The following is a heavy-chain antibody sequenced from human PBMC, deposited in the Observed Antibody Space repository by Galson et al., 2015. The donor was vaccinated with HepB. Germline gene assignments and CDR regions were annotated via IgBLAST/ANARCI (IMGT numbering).Heavy chain of an antibody. CDR3: ARDQGSSSWKGWYFDL. J-gene: IGHJ2*01. CDR1: GFTFRSYG. Sequence: SLRLSCAASGFTFRSYGMHWVRQAPGKGLEWVAVIWYDGSNKYYADSVKGRFTISRDNSKNTLYLQMNSLRAEDTAVYYCARDQGSSSWKGWYFDLWGRGTLVTVSS. CDR2: IWYDGSNK. D-gene: IGHD6-13*01. V-gene: IGHV3-33*01.